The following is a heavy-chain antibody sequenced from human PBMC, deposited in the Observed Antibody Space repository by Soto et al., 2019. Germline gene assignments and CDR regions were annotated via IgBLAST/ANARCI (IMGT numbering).Heavy chain of an antibody. V-gene: IGHV4-30-4*01. CDR2: IYYSGST. J-gene: IGHJ6*02. Sequence: TSETLSLTCTVSGGSISSGDYYWSWIRQPPGKGLEWIGYIYYSGSTYYNPSLKSRVTISVDTSKNQFSLKLSSVTAADTAVYYCARVGSRPNYVFWSGYSRLPCGMDVWAQGNTVPVSS. D-gene: IGHD3-3*01. CDR1: GGSISSGDYY. CDR3: ARVGSRPNYVFWSGYSRLPCGMDV.